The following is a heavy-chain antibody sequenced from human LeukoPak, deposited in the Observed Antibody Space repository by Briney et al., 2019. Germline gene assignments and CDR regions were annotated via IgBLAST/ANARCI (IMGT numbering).Heavy chain of an antibody. CDR3: ARSRLYTSSGWYWFDP. J-gene: IGHJ5*02. CDR2: IYYSGNT. D-gene: IGHD6-19*01. V-gene: IGHV4-39*01. Sequence: SYTLSLPRTVSLGSLSSNIHHWVCIRQPAGKGLEWIGSIYYSGNTSYNPSLKSRVTISVDTSKNQFSLKLSSVTAADTAMYYCARSRLYTSSGWYWFDPWGQGTLVTVSS. CDR1: LGSLSSNIHH.